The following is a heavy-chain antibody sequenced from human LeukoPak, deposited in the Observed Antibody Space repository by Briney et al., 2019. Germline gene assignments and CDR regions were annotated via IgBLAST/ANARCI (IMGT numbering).Heavy chain of an antibody. D-gene: IGHD2-21*01. CDR2: ISPSGATT. J-gene: IGHJ4*02. CDR3: ARESLLFASRGGQFDY. V-gene: IGHV3-48*03. Sequence: GGSLRLSCAASGFTFSSYDFSWVRQAPGKGLEWVSSISPSGATTHYADSVKGRFTISKDNAKNSVYLQMNSLRVEDTAVYYCARESLLFASRGGQFDYWGQGTLVTVSS. CDR1: GFTFSSYD.